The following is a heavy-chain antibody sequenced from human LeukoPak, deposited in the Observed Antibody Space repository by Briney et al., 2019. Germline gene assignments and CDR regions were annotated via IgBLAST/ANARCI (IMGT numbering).Heavy chain of an antibody. CDR3: AKTQKEVVVFDY. Sequence: GGSLRLSCAASGFTFSNYAMSWVRQAPGKGLEWVSGISGSGSYTVYADSVKGRFTISRDNSKSMLYLQMNSLRAEDTAVYYCAKTQKEVVVFDYWGQGTLVTVSS. CDR1: GFTFSNYA. CDR2: ISGSGSYT. D-gene: IGHD3-22*01. J-gene: IGHJ4*02. V-gene: IGHV3-23*01.